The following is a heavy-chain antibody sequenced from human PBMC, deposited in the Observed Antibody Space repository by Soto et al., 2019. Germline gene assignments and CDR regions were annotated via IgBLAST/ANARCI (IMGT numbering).Heavy chain of an antibody. CDR2: ISWNSGSI. Sequence: SLRLSCAASGFTFDDYAMHWVRQAPGKGLEWVSGISWNSGSIGYADSVKGRFTISRDDSKSIAYLQMNSLKTEDTAVYYCTIRRQPLIKDYWGQGILVAVSS. CDR1: GFTFDDYA. J-gene: IGHJ4*02. V-gene: IGHV3-9*01. CDR3: TIRRQPLIKDY. D-gene: IGHD3-3*02.